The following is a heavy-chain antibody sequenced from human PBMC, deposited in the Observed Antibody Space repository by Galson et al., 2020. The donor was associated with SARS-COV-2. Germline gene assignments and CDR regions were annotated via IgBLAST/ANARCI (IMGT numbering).Heavy chain of an antibody. CDR2: ISGYNGNI. CDR3: ARVPAHGSGTWHTWFDP. V-gene: IGHV1-18*01. CDR1: GYTFTDYG. D-gene: IGHD3-10*01. J-gene: IGHJ5*02. Sequence: ASVKVSCKASGYTFTDYGVSWARRAPGQGLEWLGWISGYNGNINYAQKFQGRVTMTTDTSASTAYMELRSLRSDDTAVYFCARVPAHGSGTWHTWFDPWGQGTLVTVSS.